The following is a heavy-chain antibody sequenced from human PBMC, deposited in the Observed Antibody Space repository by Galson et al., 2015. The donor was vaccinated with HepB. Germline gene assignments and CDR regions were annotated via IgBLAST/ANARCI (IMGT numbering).Heavy chain of an antibody. D-gene: IGHD1-26*01. CDR1: GYTFTSYA. J-gene: IGHJ4*02. CDR2: INAGNGNT. Sequence: SVKVSCKASGYTFTSYAMHWVRQAPGQRLEWMGWINAGNGNTKYSQKFQGRVTITRDTSASTAYMELSSLRSEDTAVYYCARDSGFIVGALGADYWGQGTLVTVSS. V-gene: IGHV1-3*01. CDR3: ARDSGFIVGALGADY.